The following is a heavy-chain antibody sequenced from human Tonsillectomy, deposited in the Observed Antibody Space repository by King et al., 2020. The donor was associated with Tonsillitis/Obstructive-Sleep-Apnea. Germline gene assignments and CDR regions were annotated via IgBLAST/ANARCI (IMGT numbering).Heavy chain of an antibody. J-gene: IGHJ4*01. Sequence: QLVQSGGGLVQPGGSLRLSCAASGFTLSSFSMNWVRQAPGKGLEWVSYISGSSSTIYYADSVKGRFTISRDNAKNSLYLQMNSLRDEDTAVYYCTRSSSLDYWRHGTLATVSS. CDR1: GFTLSSFS. D-gene: IGHD2-15*01. CDR3: TRSSSLDY. CDR2: ISGSSSTI. V-gene: IGHV3-48*02.